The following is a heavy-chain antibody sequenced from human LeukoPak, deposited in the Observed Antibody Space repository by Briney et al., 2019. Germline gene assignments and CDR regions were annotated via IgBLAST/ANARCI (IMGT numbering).Heavy chain of an antibody. J-gene: IGHJ5*02. CDR3: ARGGGCSSTSCYVGGDWFDP. D-gene: IGHD2-2*01. CDR1: GYTFTSYG. V-gene: IGHV1-69*04. Sequence: SVKVSFKASGYTFTSYGISWVRQAPGQGLEWMGRIIPILGIANYAQKFQGRVTITADKSTSTAYMELSSLRSEDTAVYYCARGGGCSSTSCYVGGDWFDPWGQGTLVTVSS. CDR2: IIPILGIA.